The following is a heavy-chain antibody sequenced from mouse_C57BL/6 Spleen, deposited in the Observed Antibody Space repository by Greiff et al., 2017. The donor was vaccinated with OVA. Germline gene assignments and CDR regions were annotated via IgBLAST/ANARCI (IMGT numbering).Heavy chain of an antibody. J-gene: IGHJ2*01. Sequence: VQLKESGPGLVKPSQSLSLTCSVTGYSITSGYYWNWIRQFPGNKLEWMGYISYDGSNNYNPSLKNRISITRDTSKNQFFLKLNSVTTEDTATYYCARRGLGSSFDYWGQGTTLTVSS. CDR1: GYSITSGYY. V-gene: IGHV3-6*01. CDR2: ISYDGSN. CDR3: ARRGLGSSFDY. D-gene: IGHD4-1*01.